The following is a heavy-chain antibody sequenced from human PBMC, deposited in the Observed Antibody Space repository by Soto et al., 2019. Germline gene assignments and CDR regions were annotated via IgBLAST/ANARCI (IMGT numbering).Heavy chain of an antibody. Sequence: QLQLQELGPGLVKPSETLSLTCTVSGGSISSSSYYWGWIRQPPGKGLEWIGSIYYSGSTYYNPSLKSRVTISVDTSKNQFSLKLSSVTAADTAVYYCARQAVATRQPSNFDYWGQGTLVTVSS. J-gene: IGHJ4*02. D-gene: IGHD5-12*01. CDR3: ARQAVATRQPSNFDY. CDR2: IYYSGST. CDR1: GGSISSSSYY. V-gene: IGHV4-39*01.